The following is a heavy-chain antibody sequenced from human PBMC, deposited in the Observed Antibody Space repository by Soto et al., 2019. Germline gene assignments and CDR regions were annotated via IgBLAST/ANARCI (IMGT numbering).Heavy chain of an antibody. CDR3: AREGAYLGFDP. J-gene: IGHJ5*02. V-gene: IGHV3-53*01. Sequence: GGSLRLSCAASGFTVSSNYMSGVRQAPGKGLEWVSVIYSGGSTYYADSVKGRFTISRDNSKNTLYLQMNSLRAEDTAVYYCAREGAYLGFDPWGQGTLVTVSS. CDR2: IYSGGST. D-gene: IGHD2-21*01. CDR1: GFTVSSNY.